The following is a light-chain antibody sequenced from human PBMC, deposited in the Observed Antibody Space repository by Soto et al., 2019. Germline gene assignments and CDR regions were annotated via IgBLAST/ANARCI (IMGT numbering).Light chain of an antibody. J-gene: IGKJ1*01. CDR2: RAS. CDR3: MQGTRWPPT. CDR1: QSIVYSDGQAY. V-gene: IGKV2-30*01. Sequence: DVVMTQSPLSLPVTLGQPASISCRSSQSIVYSDGQAYLSWFQQRPGQSPRRLIYRASNRDSGVPDRFSGSGSGTDFTRQIDRVEAEDVGIYYCMQGTRWPPTFGRGTRVEIK.